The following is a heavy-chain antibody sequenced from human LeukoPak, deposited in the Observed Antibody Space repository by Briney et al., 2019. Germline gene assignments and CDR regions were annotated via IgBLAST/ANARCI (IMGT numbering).Heavy chain of an antibody. CDR3: ARHRASCYAPACDYYYYGMDV. Sequence: PSETLSLTCTVSGGSISSFYWSWIRQPPGKGLGWIGFFHATRSTNYTPSLKSRVTISVDTSKNQFSLKLSSVTAADTAVYYCARHRASCYAPACDYYYYGMDVWGQGTTVTVSS. V-gene: IGHV4-59*08. D-gene: IGHD2-2*01. CDR2: FHATRST. CDR1: GGSISSFY. J-gene: IGHJ6*02.